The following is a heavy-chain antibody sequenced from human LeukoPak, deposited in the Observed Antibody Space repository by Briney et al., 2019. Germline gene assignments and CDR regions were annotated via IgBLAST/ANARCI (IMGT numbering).Heavy chain of an antibody. Sequence: SETLSLTCAVYGGSFSGYYWSWIRQPPGKGLEWIGEINHSGSTNYNPSLKSRVTISVDTSKNQLSLKLSSVTAADTAVYYCARGEDYDSSGYYGYWGQGTLVTVSS. CDR3: ARGEDYDSSGYYGY. CDR2: INHSGST. V-gene: IGHV4-34*01. J-gene: IGHJ4*02. CDR1: GGSFSGYY. D-gene: IGHD3-22*01.